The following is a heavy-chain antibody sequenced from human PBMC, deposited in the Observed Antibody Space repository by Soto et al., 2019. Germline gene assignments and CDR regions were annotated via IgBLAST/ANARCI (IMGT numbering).Heavy chain of an antibody. Sequence: QVQLVQSGGEVKKPGASVKVSCKASGYTFTNYGISWVRQAPGQGLEWMGWVSAYNGNTNYAQKLQGRVTMTTDTSTSTADMELRSLRYDDTAVYFCARRSLYYGVLTGSPLDSWGQETLVTVSS. CDR1: GYTFTNYG. V-gene: IGHV1-18*01. CDR3: ARRSLYYGVLTGSPLDS. J-gene: IGHJ4*02. CDR2: VSAYNGNT. D-gene: IGHD3-9*01.